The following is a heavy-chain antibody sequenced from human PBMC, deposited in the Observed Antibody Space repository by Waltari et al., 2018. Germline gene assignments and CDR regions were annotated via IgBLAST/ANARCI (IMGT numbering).Heavy chain of an antibody. CDR2: MQYRGST. CDR3: GRIAFGDEGGYFQH. D-gene: IGHD4-17*01. Sequence: QLQLQESGPGLVKPSETLSLTCRVSGGSITTHQNWGWIRQPPGKGLEWMGNMQYRGSTFYNPSLESRVTISLDTWKNQFSRRLTSVGAADTAVYFCGRIAFGDEGGYFQHWGQGTLVTVSS. CDR1: GGSITTHQN. V-gene: IGHV4-39*01. J-gene: IGHJ1*01.